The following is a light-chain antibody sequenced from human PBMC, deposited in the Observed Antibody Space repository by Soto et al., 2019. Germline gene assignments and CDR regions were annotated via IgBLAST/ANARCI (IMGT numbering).Light chain of an antibody. CDR1: QSVSSN. CDR2: DAS. Sequence: EIVMTQSPATLSVSPGERATLSCRASQSVSSNLAWYQQKPGQAPRLLIYDASTRATGIPAKFSGSGSGTEYTLTISSLQSGDSAVYYCQQCSWHPFTVTFGGGTKVGSN. J-gene: IGKJ4*01. CDR3: QQCSWHPFTVT. V-gene: IGKV3-15*01.